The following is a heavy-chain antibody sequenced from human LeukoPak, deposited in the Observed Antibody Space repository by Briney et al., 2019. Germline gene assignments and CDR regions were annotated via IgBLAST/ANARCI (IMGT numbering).Heavy chain of an antibody. CDR1: GYTFTSYY. CDR3: ARAAYYYDSSDYYSEYYFDY. J-gene: IGHJ4*02. CDR2: INPSGGST. V-gene: IGHV1-46*01. D-gene: IGHD3-22*01. Sequence: ASVKVSCKASGYTFTSYYMHWVRQAPGQGLEWMGIINPSGGSTSYAQKFQGRVTMTRDMSTSTVYMELSSLRSEDTAVYYCARAAYYYDSSDYYSEYYFDYWGQGTLVTVSS.